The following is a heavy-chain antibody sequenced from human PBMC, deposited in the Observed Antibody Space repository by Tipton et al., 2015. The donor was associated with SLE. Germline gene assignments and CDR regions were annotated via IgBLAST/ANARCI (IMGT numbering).Heavy chain of an antibody. V-gene: IGHV3-7*01. Sequence: SLRLSCAASGFTFSSYWMSWVRQAPGKGLEWVANIKQDGSEKYYVDSVKGRFTISRDNAKNSLYLQMNSLRAEDTAVYYCARGGNYDFFRSPHAYFDYWGQGTLVTVSS. CDR2: IKQDGSEK. J-gene: IGHJ4*02. CDR3: ARGGNYDFFRSPHAYFDY. CDR1: GFTFSSYW. D-gene: IGHD3-3*01.